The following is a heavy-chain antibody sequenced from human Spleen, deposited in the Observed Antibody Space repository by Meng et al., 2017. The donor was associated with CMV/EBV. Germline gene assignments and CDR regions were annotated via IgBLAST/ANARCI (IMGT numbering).Heavy chain of an antibody. CDR3: ARGLFGYCSGGSCYSPDF. Sequence: TFSRDWMSWVRQAPGKGLEWVANIKQDGSEKYYVDSVKGRFTISRDNAKNSLYLQMNSLRADDTALYYCARGLFGYCSGGSCYSPDFWGQGTLVTVSS. CDR1: TFSRDW. CDR2: IKQDGSEK. V-gene: IGHV3-7*03. D-gene: IGHD2-15*01. J-gene: IGHJ4*02.